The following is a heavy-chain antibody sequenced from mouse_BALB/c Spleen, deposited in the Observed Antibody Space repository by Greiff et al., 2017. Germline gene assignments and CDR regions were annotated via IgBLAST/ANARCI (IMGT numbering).Heavy chain of an antibody. J-gene: IGHJ2*01. V-gene: IGHV1-7*01. D-gene: IGHD4-1*01. CDR1: GYTFTSYW. CDR3: ARKGLGRDFDY. CDR2: INPSTGYT. Sequence: QVQLQQSGAELAKPGASVKMSCKASGYTFTSYWMHWVKQRPGQGLEWIGYINPSTGYTEYNQKFKDKATLTADKSSSTAYMHLNSLTSEDSAVYYCARKGLGRDFDYWGQGTTLTVSS.